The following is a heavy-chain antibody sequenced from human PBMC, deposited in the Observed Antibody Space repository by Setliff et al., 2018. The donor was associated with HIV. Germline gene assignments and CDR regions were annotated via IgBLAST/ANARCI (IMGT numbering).Heavy chain of an antibody. CDR3: ARIGQQGSVPDY. J-gene: IGHJ4*02. CDR1: GGSISSYY. Sequence: KPSETLSLTCTVSGGSISSYYWSWIRQPAGKGLEWIGRISTSGSTNYNPSLKSRVTMSVDTTKNQFSLKLSSVTAADTAVYYCARIGQQGSVPDYWGQGTLVTVSS. CDR2: ISTSGST. V-gene: IGHV4-4*07. D-gene: IGHD6-19*01.